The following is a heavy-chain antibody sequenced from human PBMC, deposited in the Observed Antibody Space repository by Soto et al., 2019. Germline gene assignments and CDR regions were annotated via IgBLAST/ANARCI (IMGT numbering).Heavy chain of an antibody. D-gene: IGHD6-19*01. CDR1: GGSVTGFY. J-gene: IGHJ4*02. Sequence: SETLSLTCTVSGGSVTGFYWSWIRQPPGKGLEWIGYIFHSGSSNYNPSLKSRVTISVDTSKSQISLRLTSVTAADTAVYYCARAPGLGVANIDYWSQGTLVTVSS. CDR3: ARAPGLGVANIDY. V-gene: IGHV4-59*02. CDR2: IFHSGSS.